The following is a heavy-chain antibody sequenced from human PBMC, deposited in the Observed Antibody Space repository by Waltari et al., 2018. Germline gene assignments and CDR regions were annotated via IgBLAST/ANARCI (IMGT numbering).Heavy chain of an antibody. CDR1: GFTFSSYA. D-gene: IGHD2-8*01. J-gene: IGHJ6*03. Sequence: EVQLLESGGGLVQPGGSLRLSCAASGFTFSSYAMSWVRQAPGKGLEWVSAISGSGGSKYYADSCKGRFNISRDNSKDTLYLQMNSLGAEDTAVYYCAKSRAWVYAISLLSHYFYMDVWGKGTTVTVSS. CDR3: AKSRAWVYAISLLSHYFYMDV. CDR2: ISGSGGSK. V-gene: IGHV3-23*01.